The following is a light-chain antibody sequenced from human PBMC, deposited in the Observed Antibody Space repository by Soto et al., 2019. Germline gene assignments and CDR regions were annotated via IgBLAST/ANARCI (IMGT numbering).Light chain of an antibody. CDR2: DAS. CDR1: QDIRVG. CDR3: LKDYRYQWT. J-gene: IGKJ1*01. Sequence: AIQMTQSPSSLSASVGDRVTITCRASQDIRVGLGWYQHKPGKAPKLLIYDASTLQSGVPSRFSGSGSGTDFTLTISSLQPEDFATYYCLKDYRYQWTFGQGTKVEIK. V-gene: IGKV1-6*01.